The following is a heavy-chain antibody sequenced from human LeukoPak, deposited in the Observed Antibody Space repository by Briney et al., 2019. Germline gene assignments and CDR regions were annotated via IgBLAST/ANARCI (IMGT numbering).Heavy chain of an antibody. D-gene: IGHD3-10*01. V-gene: IGHV3-7*01. CDR3: ARERMYSGSGSTYPYYDY. CDR1: GFTFSSYW. CDR2: VKPDGSEK. J-gene: IGHJ4*02. Sequence: GGSLRLSCAASGFTFSSYWMSWVRQSPGKGLEWVANVKPDGSEKYFMDSVKGRFTISRDNAKNALYLEMNSLGAEDTAEYFCARERMYSGSGSTYPYYDYWGQGPLVTVSS.